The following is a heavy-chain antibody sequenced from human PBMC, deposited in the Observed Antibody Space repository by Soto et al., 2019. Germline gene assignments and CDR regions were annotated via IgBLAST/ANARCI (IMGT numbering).Heavy chain of an antibody. V-gene: IGHV1-69*13. CDR2: IIPIFGTA. Sequence: SVKVSCKASGGTFSSYAISWVRQAPGQGLEWMGGIIPIFGTANYAQKFQGRVTITADESTSTAYMELSSLRSEDTAVYYCASKGYSTDTGAFDIWGQGTMVTVSS. CDR1: GGTFSSYA. CDR3: ASKGYSTDTGAFDI. J-gene: IGHJ3*02. D-gene: IGHD5-18*01.